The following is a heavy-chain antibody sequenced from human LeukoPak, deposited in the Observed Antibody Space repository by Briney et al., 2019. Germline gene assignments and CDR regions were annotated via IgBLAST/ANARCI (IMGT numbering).Heavy chain of an antibody. CDR2: IYYIGNT. V-gene: IGHV4-59*12. CDR3: ARRGLPRRYYMDV. D-gene: IGHD2-15*01. Sequence: SETLSLTCTASGVSISSYYWSWIRQPPGKGLEWIGYIYYIGNTNYNPSLKTLDTISVDKSKKKFSLKLSSVTAADTAVYYCARRGLPRRYYMDVWGKGTTVTISS. J-gene: IGHJ6*03. CDR1: GVSISSYY.